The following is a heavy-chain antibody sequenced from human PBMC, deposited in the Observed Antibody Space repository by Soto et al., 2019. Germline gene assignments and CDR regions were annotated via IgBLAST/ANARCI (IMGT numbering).Heavy chain of an antibody. J-gene: IGHJ4*02. V-gene: IGHV5-51*01. CDR2: IYPGDSDT. CDR3: ARRWYFGGDCYSDFDY. Sequence: GESLKISCKGSGYSFTSYWIGWVRQMPGKGLEWMGIIYPGDSDTRYSPSFQGQVTISADKSISTAYLQWSSLKASDTAMYYCARRWYFGGDCYSDFDYWGQGTLVTVSS. CDR1: GYSFTSYW. D-gene: IGHD2-21*02.